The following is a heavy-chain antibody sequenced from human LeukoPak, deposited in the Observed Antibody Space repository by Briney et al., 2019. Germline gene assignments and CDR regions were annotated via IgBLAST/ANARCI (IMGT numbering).Heavy chain of an antibody. Sequence: SETLSLTCTVSGYSISSGYFWGWIRQPPGKGLEWIGSIHHGGSTYYNPSLKSRVTISVDTSKNQFSLKLSSVTAADTAVYYCARHSKNSSSYFFDYWGQGTLVTVSS. CDR1: GYSISSGYF. V-gene: IGHV4-38-2*02. CDR2: IHHGGST. J-gene: IGHJ4*02. D-gene: IGHD6-13*01. CDR3: ARHSKNSSSYFFDY.